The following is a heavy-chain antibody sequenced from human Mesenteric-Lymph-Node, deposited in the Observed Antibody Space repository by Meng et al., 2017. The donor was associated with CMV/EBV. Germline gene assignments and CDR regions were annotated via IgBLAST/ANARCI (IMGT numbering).Heavy chain of an antibody. Sequence: QVRLQESGQGLVKPSEHLSLTCIVSGVSVTSGAYHWSWIRQSPGKGLEWIGYIYGTGITIYNPSLKSRVTILLETSKNQFSLKLNSVTTADTAVYYCAKSRSSTPGIVDDWGQGTLVTVSS. V-gene: IGHV4-61*08. CDR1: GVSVTSGAYH. CDR2: IYGTGIT. D-gene: IGHD2/OR15-2a*01. J-gene: IGHJ4*02. CDR3: AKSRSSTPGIVDD.